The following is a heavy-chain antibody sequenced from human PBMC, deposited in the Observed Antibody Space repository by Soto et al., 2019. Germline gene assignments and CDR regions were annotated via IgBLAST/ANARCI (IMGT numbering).Heavy chain of an antibody. D-gene: IGHD3-9*01. V-gene: IGHV3-74*01. CDR2: INPESTTL. J-gene: IGHJ4*02. Sequence: GGSLRLSCTASEITLNIYWMHWIRQAPGKGLVWVSRINPESTTLTYADSVTGRFTTARDSAKNTLYLQMNGLSAEDTAKYYCTHDTFVSWDSWGQGTLVTVSS. CDR1: EITLNIYW. CDR3: THDTFVSWDS.